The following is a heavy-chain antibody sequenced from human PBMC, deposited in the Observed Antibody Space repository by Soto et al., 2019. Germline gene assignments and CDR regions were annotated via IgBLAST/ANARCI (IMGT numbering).Heavy chain of an antibody. D-gene: IGHD3-22*01. CDR2: MNPNSGNT. Sequence: ASVKVSCKASGYTFTSYDINWVRQATGQGLEWMGWMNPNSGNTGYAQKFQGRVTMTRNTSISTAYMELSSLRSEDTATYYCAHALSSGYQAFDYWGQGTLVTVSS. J-gene: IGHJ4*02. V-gene: IGHV1-8*01. CDR3: AHALSSGYQAFDY. CDR1: GYTFTSYD.